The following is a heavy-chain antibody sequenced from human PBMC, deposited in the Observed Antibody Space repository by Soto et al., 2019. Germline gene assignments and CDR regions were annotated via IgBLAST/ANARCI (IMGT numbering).Heavy chain of an antibody. D-gene: IGHD4-17*01. J-gene: IGHJ4*02. CDR2: MNPRSGDT. CDR3: TRAYGAGTFDF. Sequence: AAVKVSCKACGNTFRSHDIHWVRQATGHGLEWMGWMNPRSGDTGYAQNFRGRVTMTRNTAISTAYMELSSLRSEDTAIYFCTRAYGAGTFDFWGQGTRVTVSS. CDR1: GNTFRSHD. V-gene: IGHV1-8*01.